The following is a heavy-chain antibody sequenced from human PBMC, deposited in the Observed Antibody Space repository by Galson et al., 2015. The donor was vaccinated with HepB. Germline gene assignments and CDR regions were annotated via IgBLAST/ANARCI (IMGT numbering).Heavy chain of an antibody. V-gene: IGHV3-30*02. J-gene: IGHJ4*02. CDR3: AKDDLDWYEHIVVVTAIRAFDY. CDR1: GFTFSSYG. D-gene: IGHD2-21*02. Sequence: SLRLSCAASGFTFSSYGMHWVRQAPGKGLEWVAFIRYDGSNKYYADSVKGRFTISRDNSKNTLYLQMNSLRAEDTAVYYCAKDDLDWYEHIVVVTAIRAFDYWGQGTLVTVSS. CDR2: IRYDGSNK.